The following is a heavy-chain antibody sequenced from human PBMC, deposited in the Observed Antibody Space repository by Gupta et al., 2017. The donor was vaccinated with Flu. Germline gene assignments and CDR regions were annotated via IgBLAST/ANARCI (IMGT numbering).Heavy chain of an antibody. D-gene: IGHD4-23*01. J-gene: IGHJ4*02. CDR3: ARGPRGAWPTTVVTPFRY. CDR1: GGSFSGYY. Sequence: QVQLQQWGAGLLKPSETLSLTCAVYGGSFSGYYWSWIRQPPGKGLEWIGEINHSGSTNYNPSLKSRVTISVDTSKNQFSLKLSSVTAADTAVYYCARGPRGAWPTTVVTPFRYWGQGTLVTVSS. V-gene: IGHV4-34*01. CDR2: INHSGST.